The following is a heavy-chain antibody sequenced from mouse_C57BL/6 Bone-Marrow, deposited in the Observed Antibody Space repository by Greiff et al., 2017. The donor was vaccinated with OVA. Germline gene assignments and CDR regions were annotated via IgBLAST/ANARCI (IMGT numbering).Heavy chain of an antibody. CDR1: GYTFTDYE. V-gene: IGHV1-15*01. J-gene: IGHJ2*01. Sequence: QVQLQQSGAELVRPGASVTLSCKASGYTFTDYEMHWVKQTPVHGLEWIGAIDPETGGTAYNQKFKGKGILTADKSSSTAYMELRSLTSEDSAVYYCTRSYSNYGDFDYWGQGTTLTVSS. CDR3: TRSYSNYGDFDY. D-gene: IGHD2-5*01. CDR2: IDPETGGT.